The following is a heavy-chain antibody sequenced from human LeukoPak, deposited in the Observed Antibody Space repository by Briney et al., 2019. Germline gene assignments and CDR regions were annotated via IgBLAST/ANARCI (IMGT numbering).Heavy chain of an antibody. CDR3: AKEGEYYTPTIGPFDY. V-gene: IGHV3-23*01. CDR1: GFTFSSYA. J-gene: IGHJ4*02. CDR2: ISGSGGST. D-gene: IGHD2/OR15-2a*01. Sequence: GRSLRLSCAASGFTFSSYAMSWVRQAPGKGLEWVSAISGSGGSTYYADSVKGRFTISRDNSKNTLYLQMNSLRAEDTAVYYCAKEGEYYTPTIGPFDYWGQGTLVTVSS.